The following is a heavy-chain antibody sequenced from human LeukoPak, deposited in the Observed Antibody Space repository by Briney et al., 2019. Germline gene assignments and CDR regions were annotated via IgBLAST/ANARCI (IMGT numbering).Heavy chain of an antibody. CDR1: GFTFISYA. J-gene: IGHJ4*02. V-gene: IGHV3-64D*06. D-gene: IGHD3-10*01. CDR2: ISSNGGST. CDR3: VKEAGGPFDY. Sequence: GSLRLSCSASGFTFISYAMHWVRQAPGKGLEYVSAISSNGGSTYYADSVKGRFTISRDNSKNPLYLQMSSLRAEDTAVYYCVKEAGGPFDYWGQGTLVTVSS.